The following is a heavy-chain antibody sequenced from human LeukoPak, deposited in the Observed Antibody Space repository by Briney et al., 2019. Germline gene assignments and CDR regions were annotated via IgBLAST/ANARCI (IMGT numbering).Heavy chain of an antibody. CDR1: GFTFSSYG. D-gene: IGHD4-17*01. J-gene: IGHJ6*03. V-gene: IGHV3-30*02. CDR3: AKDGGTTVTTARGYYYYMDV. Sequence: PGGSLRLSCAASGFTFSSYGMHWVRQAPGKGLEWVAFIQYGGSNKYYADSVKGRFTISRDNSKNTLYLQMNSLRAEDTAVYYCAKDGGTTVTTARGYYYYMDVWGKGTTVTISS. CDR2: IQYGGSNK.